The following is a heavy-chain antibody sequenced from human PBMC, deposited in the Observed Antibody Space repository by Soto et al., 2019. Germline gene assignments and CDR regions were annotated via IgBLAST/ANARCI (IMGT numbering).Heavy chain of an antibody. CDR2: TNPNSGNT. CDR1: GYTFTSYD. D-gene: IGHD2-15*01. J-gene: IGHJ5*02. V-gene: IGHV1-8*01. CDR3: ARGYCSGGSCTAQDWFDP. Sequence: ASVKVSCKASGYTFTSYDINWVRQATGQGLEWMGWTNPNSGNTGYAQKFQGRVTMTRNTSISTAYMELSSLRSEDTAVYYCARGYCSGGSCTAQDWFDPWGQGTLVTVSS.